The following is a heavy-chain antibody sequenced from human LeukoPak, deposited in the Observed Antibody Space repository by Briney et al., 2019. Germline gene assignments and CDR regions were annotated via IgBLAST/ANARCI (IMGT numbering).Heavy chain of an antibody. CDR3: ARGEMLRGVIITLGDY. Sequence: GGSLRLSCAASGFTFNNYAMSWVRQAPGKGLDWVSTISITGETTYYADSVKGRFTISRDNSKNTLYLQMNSLRAEDTAVYYCARGEMLRGVIITLGDYWGQGTLVTVSS. D-gene: IGHD3-10*01. V-gene: IGHV3-23*01. CDR1: GFTFNNYA. CDR2: ISITGETT. J-gene: IGHJ4*02.